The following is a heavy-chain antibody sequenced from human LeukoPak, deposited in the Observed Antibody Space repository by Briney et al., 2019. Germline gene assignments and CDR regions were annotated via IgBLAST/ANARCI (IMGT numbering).Heavy chain of an antibody. CDR3: AADAYYYDSSGYYLDY. J-gene: IGHJ4*02. D-gene: IGHD3-22*01. V-gene: IGHV1-58*02. CDR2: IVVGSGNT. Sequence: SVKVSCKASGFTFTSSAMQWVRQTRGQRLEWIGWIVVGSGNTNYAQKFQERVTITRDMSTSTAYMELSSLRSDDTAVYYRAADAYYYDSSGYYLDYWGQGTLVTVSS. CDR1: GFTFTSSA.